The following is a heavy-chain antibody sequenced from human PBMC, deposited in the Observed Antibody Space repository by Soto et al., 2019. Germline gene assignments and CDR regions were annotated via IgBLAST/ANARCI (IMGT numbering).Heavy chain of an antibody. CDR1: GGSFSGYY. CDR3: ARDKITGLFDY. Sequence: PSETLSLTCAVYGGSFSGYYWTWIRQPPGTGLEWIGEINHSGSTNYNPSLKGRVTISVDTSKNQFSLKLTSVTAADTAVYYCARDKITGLFDYWGQGTLLNVSS. D-gene: IGHD2-8*02. J-gene: IGHJ4*02. V-gene: IGHV4-34*01. CDR2: INHSGST.